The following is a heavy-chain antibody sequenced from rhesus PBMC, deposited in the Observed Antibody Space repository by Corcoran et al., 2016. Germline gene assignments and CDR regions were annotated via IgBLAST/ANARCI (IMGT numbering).Heavy chain of an antibody. D-gene: IGHD2-2*01. Sequence: QLPLQDAGPGLVKPSEPLSLTCPVPGGSPRASYSWIWIRQPPGQGLGWIGNSYGNSASTYYNHALNSQVTISKDTSKNQFFLKLSSVTAADTAVYYCARDCTSTTCYAGAIYYWGQGVLVTVSS. CDR1: GGSPRASYS. CDR3: ARDCTSTTCYAGAIYY. CDR2: SYGNSAST. V-gene: IGHV4S9*01. J-gene: IGHJ4*01.